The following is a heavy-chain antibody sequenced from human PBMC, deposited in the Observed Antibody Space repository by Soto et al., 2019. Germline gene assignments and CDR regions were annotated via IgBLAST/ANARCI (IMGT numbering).Heavy chain of an antibody. CDR1: GYSFTSYW. J-gene: IGHJ5*02. D-gene: IGHD3-3*01. Sequence: GESLKISCKGSGYSFTSYWIGWVRQMPGKGLEWMGIIYPGDSDTRYSPSFQGQVTISADKSVSTAYLQWSSLKASDTAMYYCARQAYYDFWSGPSPWFDPWGQGTLVTVSS. CDR3: ARQAYYDFWSGPSPWFDP. V-gene: IGHV5-51*01. CDR2: IYPGDSDT.